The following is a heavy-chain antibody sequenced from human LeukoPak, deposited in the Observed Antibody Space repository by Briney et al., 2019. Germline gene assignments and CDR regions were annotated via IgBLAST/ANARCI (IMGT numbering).Heavy chain of an antibody. J-gene: IGHJ4*02. D-gene: IGHD3-22*01. Sequence: GGSLRLSCAASGFTFSSYGMHWVRQAPGKGLEWVAFIRYDGSNKYYADSVKGRFTISRDNAKNSLYLQMNSLRAENTAVYYCARGGQWYDSSGYYFDYWGQGTLVTVSS. V-gene: IGHV3-30*02. CDR3: ARGGQWYDSSGYYFDY. CDR2: IRYDGSNK. CDR1: GFTFSSYG.